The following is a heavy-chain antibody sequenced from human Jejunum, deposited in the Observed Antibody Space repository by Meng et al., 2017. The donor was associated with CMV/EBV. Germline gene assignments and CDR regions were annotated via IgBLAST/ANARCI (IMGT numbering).Heavy chain of an antibody. D-gene: IGHD2-21*01. CDR3: ARGSLAFCGGDCYRGIDY. J-gene: IGHJ4*02. CDR2: IYYSAGT. V-gene: IGHV4-30-4*01. Sequence: SGDYFWTWVRQPPGKGLEWIGYIYYSAGTYYNSSLKSRVTMSLDTSNMHFSLTLSSVTAADTAVYFCARGSLAFCGGDCYRGIDYWGQGMLVTVSS. CDR1: SGDYF.